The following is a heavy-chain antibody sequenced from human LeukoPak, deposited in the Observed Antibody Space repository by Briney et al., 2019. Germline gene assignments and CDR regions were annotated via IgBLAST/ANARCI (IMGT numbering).Heavy chain of an antibody. J-gene: IGHJ5*02. CDR1: GYTFTGYY. CDR2: INPNSGGT. V-gene: IGHV1-2*02. Sequence: ASVKVSCEASGYTFTGYYMHWVRQAPGQGLEWMGWINPNSGGTNYAQKFQGRVTMTRDTSISTAYMELSRLRSDDTAVYYCARDRDYGDYLNWFDPWGQGTLVTVSS. D-gene: IGHD4-17*01. CDR3: ARDRDYGDYLNWFDP.